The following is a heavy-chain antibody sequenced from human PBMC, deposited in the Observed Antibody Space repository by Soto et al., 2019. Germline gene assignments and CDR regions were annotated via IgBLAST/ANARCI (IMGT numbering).Heavy chain of an antibody. CDR2: IKHGGSP. V-gene: IGHV4-34*01. CDR3: AITTYSFSDYYYYGMDV. D-gene: IGHD2-15*01. J-gene: IGHJ6*02. CDR1: GGSFRGYY. Sequence: SQTLSLTGAVYGGSFRGYYWGWIRQPAGRGLAGMGEIKHGGSPNYNPSLRGRVTISVDTSKNHFSLKLSSLTSAQTAVYYSAITTYSFSDYYYYGMDVWGQGTTVTASS.